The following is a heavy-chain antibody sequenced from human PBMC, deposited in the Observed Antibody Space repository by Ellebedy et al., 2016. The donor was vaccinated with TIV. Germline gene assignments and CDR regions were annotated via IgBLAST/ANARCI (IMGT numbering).Heavy chain of an antibody. D-gene: IGHD3-22*01. CDR2: IKGDGSKK. CDR1: GFTFSTYW. Sequence: GESLKISXAASGFTFSTYWMFWVRQAPGKGLEWVANIKGDGSKKNHVDSVRGRFTISRDNAKNSMYLQMGSLRGEDTAVYYCARDQNYYDGSAYYDVLDIWGQGTLVTVSS. V-gene: IGHV3-7*01. CDR3: ARDQNYYDGSAYYDVLDI. J-gene: IGHJ3*02.